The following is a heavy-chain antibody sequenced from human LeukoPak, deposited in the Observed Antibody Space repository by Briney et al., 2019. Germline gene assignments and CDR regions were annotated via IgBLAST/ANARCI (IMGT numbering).Heavy chain of an antibody. J-gene: IGHJ4*02. CDR3: ARDEARGYDFRPQDH. CDR1: GFSLRDYS. CDR2: ISSSSRYT. D-gene: IGHD3-3*01. V-gene: IGHV3-21*01. Sequence: PGGPLRLSCAASGFSLRDYSMDWVRQAPGKGLEWVSSISSSSRYTFYVDSVKGRFTISRDNAKNSLYLQMNSLRVEDTAVYYCARDEARGYDFRPQDHWGQGTLVSVSS.